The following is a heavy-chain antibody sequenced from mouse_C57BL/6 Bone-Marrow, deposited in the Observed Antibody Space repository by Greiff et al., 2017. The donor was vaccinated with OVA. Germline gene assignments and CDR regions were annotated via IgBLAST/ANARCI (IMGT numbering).Heavy chain of an antibody. D-gene: IGHD1-1*01. CDR3: ARVSSSYDYWYFDV. Sequence: EVQLQQSGPELVKPGASVKIPCTASGYTFTDYNMDWVKQSPGKSLEWIGDINPNNGGTIYNQKFKGKATLTVDTSSSTAYLEPRSLTSQDTAVYYCARVSSSYDYWYFDVWGTGTTVTVSS. V-gene: IGHV1-18*01. CDR1: GYTFTDYN. J-gene: IGHJ1*03. CDR2: INPNNGGT.